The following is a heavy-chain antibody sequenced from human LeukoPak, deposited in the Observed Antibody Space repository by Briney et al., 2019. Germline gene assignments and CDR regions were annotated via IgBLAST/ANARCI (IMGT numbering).Heavy chain of an antibody. D-gene: IGHD4-17*01. CDR1: GGSISSYY. Sequence: PSETLSLTCTVSGGSISSYYWSWIRQPPGKGLEWIGYIYYSGSTNYNPSLKSRVTISVDTSKNQFSLKLSSVTAADTAVYYCARDGDYAAFDIWGQGTMVTVSS. J-gene: IGHJ3*02. V-gene: IGHV4-59*01. CDR3: ARDGDYAAFDI. CDR2: IYYSGST.